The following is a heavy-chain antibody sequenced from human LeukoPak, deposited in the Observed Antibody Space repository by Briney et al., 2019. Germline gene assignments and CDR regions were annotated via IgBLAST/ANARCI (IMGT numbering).Heavy chain of an antibody. Sequence: GGSLRLSCAASGFTFSSYAMSWVRQAPGKGLEWVSAISGSGGSTYYADSVKGRFTISRDNSKNSLYLQMDSLRPEDTAVYYCVKDTLFSVITVGNDAFDIWGQGTLVTVSS. CDR3: VKDTLFSVITVGNDAFDI. V-gene: IGHV3-23*01. D-gene: IGHD3-3*01. CDR1: GFTFSSYA. J-gene: IGHJ3*02. CDR2: ISGSGGST.